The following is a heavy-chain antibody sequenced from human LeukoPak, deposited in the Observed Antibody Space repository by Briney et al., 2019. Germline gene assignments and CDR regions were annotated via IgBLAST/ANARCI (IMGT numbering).Heavy chain of an antibody. D-gene: IGHD4-23*01. Sequence: GGSLRLSCVASGFTFSGFYIHWIRQAPGKGLEWVSSISSSSSYIYYADSVKGRFTISRDNAKNSLYLQMNSLRAEDTAVYYCARRRWNDYWGQGTLVTVSS. J-gene: IGHJ4*02. CDR1: GFTFSGFY. CDR2: ISSSSSYI. CDR3: ARRRWNDY. V-gene: IGHV3-21*01.